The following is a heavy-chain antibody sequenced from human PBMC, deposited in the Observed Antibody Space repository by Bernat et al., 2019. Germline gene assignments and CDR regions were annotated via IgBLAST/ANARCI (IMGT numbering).Heavy chain of an antibody. CDR3: TRERADGYNYLGAFDI. V-gene: IGHV3-73*01. Sequence: EVQLAESGGGLVQPGGSLKLSCAASGFTFSDSTMQWVRQASGKGLEWVGRVRTKANSYTTSYAASVKGRFTISRDDSRNMAYLQMNSLKIEDTAVYYCTRERADGYNYLGAFDIWGQGTMVTVSS. J-gene: IGHJ3*02. CDR2: VRTKANSYTT. CDR1: GFTFSDST. D-gene: IGHD5-24*01.